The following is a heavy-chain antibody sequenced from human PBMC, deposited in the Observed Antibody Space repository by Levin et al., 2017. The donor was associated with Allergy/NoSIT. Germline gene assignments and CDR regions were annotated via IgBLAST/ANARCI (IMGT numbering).Heavy chain of an antibody. V-gene: IGHV3-30-3*01. D-gene: IGHD6-13*01. Sequence: GGSLRLSCAASGFTFSSYAMHWVRQAPGKGLEWVAVISYDGSNKYYADSVKGRFTISRDNSKNTLYLQMNSLRAEDTAVYYCARDLFSSGIAAAGSYFDYWGQGTLVTVSS. CDR1: GFTFSSYA. J-gene: IGHJ4*02. CDR3: ARDLFSSGIAAAGSYFDY. CDR2: ISYDGSNK.